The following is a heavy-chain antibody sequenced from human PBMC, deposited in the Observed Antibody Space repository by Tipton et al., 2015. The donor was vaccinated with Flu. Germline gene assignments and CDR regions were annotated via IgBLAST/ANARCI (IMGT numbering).Heavy chain of an antibody. CDR2: IYHSGST. Sequence: TLSLTCAVSGYSISSGYYWGWIRQPPGKGLEWIGSIYHSGSTYYNPSLKSRVTISVDTSKNQFSLKLSSVTAADTAVYYCARHSITMVRGVTRGLQYFQHWGQGTLVTVSS. J-gene: IGHJ1*01. CDR1: GYSISSGYY. D-gene: IGHD3-10*01. CDR3: ARHSITMVRGVTRGLQYFQH. V-gene: IGHV4-38-2*01.